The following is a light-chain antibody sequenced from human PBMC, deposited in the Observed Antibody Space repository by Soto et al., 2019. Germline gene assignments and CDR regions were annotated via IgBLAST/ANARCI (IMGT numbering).Light chain of an antibody. CDR1: QSISNW. Sequence: DIQMTQSPSTLSASVGDRVTFTCRASQSISNWLAWYQQKPGKAPKLLIYKASTLESGVPSRFSGSGSGTEFTLTISSLQADDFAIYYCQQYNGYRLAFGGGTKVDIK. J-gene: IGKJ4*01. CDR2: KAS. V-gene: IGKV1-5*03. CDR3: QQYNGYRLA.